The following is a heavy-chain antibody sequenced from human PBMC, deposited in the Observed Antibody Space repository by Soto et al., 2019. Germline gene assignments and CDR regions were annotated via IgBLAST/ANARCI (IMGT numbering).Heavy chain of an antibody. D-gene: IGHD3-3*01. CDR2: ISGSGGST. CDR1: GFTFSSYA. J-gene: IGHJ4*02. V-gene: IGHV3-23*01. Sequence: EVQLLESGGGLVQPGGSLRLSCAASGFTFSSYAMSWVRQAPGKGLEWVSAISGSGGSTYYADSVKGRFTISRDNSKNTLHLQMNSLRAEDTAVYYCAKDYRYSSSVLRFLEWLLADYWGQGTLVTVSS. CDR3: AKDYRYSSSVLRFLEWLLADY.